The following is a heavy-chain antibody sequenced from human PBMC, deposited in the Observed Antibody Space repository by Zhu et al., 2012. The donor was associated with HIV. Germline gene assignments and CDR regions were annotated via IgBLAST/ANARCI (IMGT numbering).Heavy chain of an antibody. CDR1: GGSISSHY. Sequence: QVQLQESGPGLVKPSETLSLTCTVSGGSISSHYWSWIRQPPGKGLEWIGYIYYSGSTNYNPSLKSRVTISVDTSKNQFSLKLSSVTAADTAVYYCARGGGYVSSIYYFDYWGQGTLVTVSS. D-gene: IGHD5-12*01. CDR3: ARGGGYVSSIYYFDY. J-gene: IGHJ4*02. CDR2: IYYSGST. V-gene: IGHV4-59*11.